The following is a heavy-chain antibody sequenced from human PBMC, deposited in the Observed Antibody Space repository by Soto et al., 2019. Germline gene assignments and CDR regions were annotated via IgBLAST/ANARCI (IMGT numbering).Heavy chain of an antibody. CDR2: ISSSSSYT. CDR3: ARGGGSGYYTIDY. D-gene: IGHD3-22*01. J-gene: IGHJ4*02. CDR1: GFTFSDYY. V-gene: IGHV3-11*05. Sequence: GGSLRLSCAASGFTFSDYYMSWIRQAPGKGQEWVSYISSSSSYTNYADSVKGRFTISRDNAKNSLYLQMNSLRAEDTAVYYCARGGGSGYYTIDYWGQGTLVTVSS.